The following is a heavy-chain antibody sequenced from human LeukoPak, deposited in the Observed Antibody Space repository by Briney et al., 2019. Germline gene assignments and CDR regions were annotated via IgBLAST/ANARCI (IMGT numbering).Heavy chain of an antibody. D-gene: IGHD3-10*01. J-gene: IGHJ5*02. V-gene: IGHV4-59*08. CDR3: ARHDDYPGFGRGLDP. Sequence: SETLSLTCSVSGDSMIGYYWSWIRQPPGKGLEWIGYMFYSGATSYNPSLKSRVTISADTSKNHFSLKLYSVTAADTAVYYCARHDDYPGFGRGLDPWGQGSLVTVTS. CDR1: GDSMIGYY. CDR2: MFYSGAT.